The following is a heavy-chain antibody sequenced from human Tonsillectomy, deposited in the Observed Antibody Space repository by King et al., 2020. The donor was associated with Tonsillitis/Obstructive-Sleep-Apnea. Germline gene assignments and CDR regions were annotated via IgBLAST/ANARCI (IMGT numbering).Heavy chain of an antibody. J-gene: IGHJ4*02. D-gene: IGHD3-10*01. Sequence: QLVQSGGGLVKPGGSLRLSCAASGFTFSHAWMNWGRQAPGKGQEWVGRIKSKTDGGTTDYAAPVKGRFTISRDDSKQTLYLQMNSLKTDDTAVYYCTTTLYYYASGNSIGVDDYWGQGTLVTVSS. CDR3: TTTLYYYASGNSIGVDDY. V-gene: IGHV3-15*07. CDR2: IKSKTDGGTT. CDR1: GFTFSHAW.